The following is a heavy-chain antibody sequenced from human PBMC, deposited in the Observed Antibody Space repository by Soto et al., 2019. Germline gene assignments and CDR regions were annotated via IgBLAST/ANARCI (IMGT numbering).Heavy chain of an antibody. J-gene: IGHJ3*02. Sequence: QVQLVQSGAEVKKPGSSVKVSCKASGGTFSSYAISWVRQAPGQGLEWMGGIIPIFGTANYAQKFQGRVTSTADESTSTAYMELSSLKSEDTAVYYCASSSRITMIVVVIHDAFDIWGQGTMVTVSS. CDR2: IIPIFGTA. D-gene: IGHD3-22*01. CDR1: GGTFSSYA. V-gene: IGHV1-69*01. CDR3: ASSSRITMIVVVIHDAFDI.